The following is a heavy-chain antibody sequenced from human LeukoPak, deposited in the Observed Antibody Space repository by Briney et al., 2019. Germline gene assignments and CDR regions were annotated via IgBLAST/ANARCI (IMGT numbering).Heavy chain of an antibody. Sequence: ASVKVSCKASGYTFTSYDINWVGQATGQGLEWMGWMNPNSGKTGYAQKFQGRVTMTRNTSISTAYMELSSLRSEDTAVYYCARGATKARRITIFGVVITYYFDYWGQGTLVTVSS. CDR3: ARGATKARRITIFGVVITYYFDY. D-gene: IGHD3-3*01. V-gene: IGHV1-8*01. CDR1: GYTFTSYD. J-gene: IGHJ4*02. CDR2: MNPNSGKT.